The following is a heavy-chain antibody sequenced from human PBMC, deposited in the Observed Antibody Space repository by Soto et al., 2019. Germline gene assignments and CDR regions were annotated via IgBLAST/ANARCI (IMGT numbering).Heavy chain of an antibody. V-gene: IGHV3-7*01. CDR3: ARDLFDY. J-gene: IGHJ4*02. CDR2: INEDGSEK. Sequence: EVQLVESGGGLVQPGGYLRLSCAASGFTFSNYWMNWVRQAPGKGLEWVANINEDGSEKYYVDSAKGRFTISRDNAKNSLYLQMSSLRVEDTAVYYCARDLFDYWGQGTLVTVSS. CDR1: GFTFSNYW.